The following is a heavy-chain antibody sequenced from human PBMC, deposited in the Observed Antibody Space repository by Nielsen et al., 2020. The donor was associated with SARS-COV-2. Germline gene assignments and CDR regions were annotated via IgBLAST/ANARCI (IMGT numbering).Heavy chain of an antibody. J-gene: IGHJ2*01. Sequence: GESLKISCAASGFTFDDHAMHWVRQAPGKGLEWVAVIWYDGSNKYYADSVKGRFTISRDNSKNTLYLQMNSLRAEDTAVYYCARDSIGDNWYFDLWGRGTLVTVSS. CDR2: IWYDGSNK. CDR1: GFTFDDHA. V-gene: IGHV3-33*08. D-gene: IGHD3-10*01. CDR3: ARDSIGDNWYFDL.